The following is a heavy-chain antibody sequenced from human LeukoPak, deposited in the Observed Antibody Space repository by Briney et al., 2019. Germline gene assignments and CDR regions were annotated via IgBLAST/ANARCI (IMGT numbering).Heavy chain of an antibody. CDR3: ARDGGRRYYSNYADAFDI. V-gene: IGHV4-39*02. CDR2: MYYSGST. J-gene: IGHJ3*02. CDR1: GGSISSSSYY. D-gene: IGHD4-11*01. Sequence: PSETLSLTCTVSGGSISSSSYYWGWIRQPPGKGLEWIGSMYYSGSTNYNPSLKSRVTISVDTSKNQFSLKLSSVTAADTAVYYCARDGGRRYYSNYADAFDIWGQGTMVTVSS.